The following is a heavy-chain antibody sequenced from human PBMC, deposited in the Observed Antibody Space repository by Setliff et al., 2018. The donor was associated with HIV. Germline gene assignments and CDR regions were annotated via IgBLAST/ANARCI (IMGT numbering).Heavy chain of an antibody. CDR3: AMSMTTYPVSRAFDI. CDR1: GYTFTNYA. Sequence: ASVKVSCKASGYTFTNYAIHWVRQAPGQRLEWMGWINAGNGNTKYSQEFQDRVTITRDTSASTAYMELSSLRSEDMAVYYCAMSMTTYPVSRAFDIWGQGTMVTVSS. CDR2: INAGNGNT. J-gene: IGHJ3*02. D-gene: IGHD4-4*01. V-gene: IGHV1-3*03.